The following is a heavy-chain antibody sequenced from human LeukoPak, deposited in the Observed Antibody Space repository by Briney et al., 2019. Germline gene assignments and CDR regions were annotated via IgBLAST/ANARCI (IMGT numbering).Heavy chain of an antibody. D-gene: IGHD1-26*01. Sequence: PGGSLRLSCAASGFTVSDAWMNWVRQVPGKGLEWIGLFKSKTNGGTTDYAAPVKGRFTMSRDDSRNTLYLQMNSLKTEDTAMYYCTTEYSWSFSNWGQGILVTVSS. CDR1: GFTVSDAW. J-gene: IGHJ4*02. CDR2: FKSKTNGGTT. CDR3: TTEYSWSFSN. V-gene: IGHV3-15*01.